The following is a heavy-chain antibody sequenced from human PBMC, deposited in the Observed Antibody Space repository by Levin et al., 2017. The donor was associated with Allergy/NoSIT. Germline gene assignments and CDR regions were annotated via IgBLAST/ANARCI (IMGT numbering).Heavy chain of an antibody. D-gene: IGHD3-10*01. J-gene: IGHJ4*02. CDR1: GFSLSNYG. CDR2: LWNDGTTK. Sequence: PGGSLRLSCVASGFSLSNYGMHWVRQAPGKGLDWVAVLWNDGTTKYYADAVQGRFTVSRDNSKNTLYLQMSRLRVDDTAVYYCARVLEAFGELSNWGQGTLVTVSS. CDR3: ARVLEAFGELSN. V-gene: IGHV3-33*01.